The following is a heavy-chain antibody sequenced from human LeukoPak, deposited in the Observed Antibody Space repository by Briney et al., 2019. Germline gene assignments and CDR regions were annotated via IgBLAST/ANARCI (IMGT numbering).Heavy chain of an antibody. CDR1: GFTFSSYG. CDR3: ARSGYSYGFHFDY. V-gene: IGHV3-30*02. J-gene: IGHJ4*02. Sequence: GGSLRLSCAASGFTFSSYGMHWVRQAPGKGLEWVAFIRYDGSNKYYADSVKGRFTISRDNSKNTLYLQMNSLRAEDTAVYYCARSGYSYGFHFDYWGQGTLVTVSS. CDR2: IRYDGSNK. D-gene: IGHD5-18*01.